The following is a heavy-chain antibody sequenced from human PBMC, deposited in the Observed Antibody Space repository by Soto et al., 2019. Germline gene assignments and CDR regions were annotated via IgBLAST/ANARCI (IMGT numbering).Heavy chain of an antibody. CDR1: GGSISSGDYY. D-gene: IGHD2-8*02. V-gene: IGHV4-31*03. Sequence: QVQLQESGPGLVKPSQTLSLTCTVSGGSISSGDYYWSWIRQHPGKGLEWIGYIYYSGSTYYIPSLQSGVTISVDTSKSQFSPTLSSVPAAATAVYYGARWRCCSRQGFDPWGQGALGTVSS. J-gene: IGHJ5*02. CDR3: ARWRCCSRQGFDP. CDR2: IYYSGST.